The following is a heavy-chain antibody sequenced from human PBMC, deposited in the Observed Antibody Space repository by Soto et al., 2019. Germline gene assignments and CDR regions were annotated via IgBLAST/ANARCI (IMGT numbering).Heavy chain of an antibody. CDR2: ISADNGDI. J-gene: IGHJ3*02. CDR1: GFTLSTSG. CDR3: AKGGGWEVTDAFDI. Sequence: ASVKVSCKASGFTLSTSGVTWVRRAPGQGLEWVGWISADNGDINYAQKFLGRITMTRDTSTNTAHMELRSLRSDDTAVYYCAKGGGWEVTDAFDIWGQGTMVTVSS. V-gene: IGHV1-18*01. D-gene: IGHD1-26*01.